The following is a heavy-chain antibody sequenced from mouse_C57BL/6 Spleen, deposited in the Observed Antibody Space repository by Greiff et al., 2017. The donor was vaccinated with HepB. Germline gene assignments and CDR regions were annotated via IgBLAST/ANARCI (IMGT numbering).Heavy chain of an antibody. CDR1: GYTFTDYE. CDR3: TRGITTVVFDY. CDR2: IDPETGGT. D-gene: IGHD1-1*01. J-gene: IGHJ2*01. Sequence: QVQLQQSGAELVRPGASVTLSCKASGYTFTDYEMHWVKQTPVHGLEWIGAIDPETGGTAYNQKFKGKAILTADKSSSTAYMELRSLTPEDSAVYYCTRGITTVVFDYWGQGTTLTVSS. V-gene: IGHV1-15*01.